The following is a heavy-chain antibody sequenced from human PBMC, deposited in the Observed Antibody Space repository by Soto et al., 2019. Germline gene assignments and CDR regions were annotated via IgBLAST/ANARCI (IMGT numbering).Heavy chain of an antibody. J-gene: IGHJ6*03. CDR2: MNPNSGNT. CDR1: GYTFTSYD. Sequence: QVQLVQSGAEVKKPGASVKVSCKASGYTFTSYDINWVRQATGQVLEWMGWMNPNSGNTGYAQKFQGRVTMTRNTSISTAYMELSSLRSEDTAVYYCARESSSSDYYYYYYMDVWGKGTTVTVSS. V-gene: IGHV1-8*01. CDR3: ARESSSSDYYYYYYMDV. D-gene: IGHD6-6*01.